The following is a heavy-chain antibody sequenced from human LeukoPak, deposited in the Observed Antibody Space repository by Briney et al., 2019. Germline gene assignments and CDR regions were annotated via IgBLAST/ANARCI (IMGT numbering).Heavy chain of an antibody. CDR2: ISGSGGST. D-gene: IGHD3-9*01. J-gene: IGHJ3*02. CDR1: GFTFSSYA. CDR3: ANTASYTYYDILTGYSGGLGAFDI. Sequence: GGSLRLSCAASGFTFSSYAMSSGRQAPGKGLEWVSAISGSGGSTYYADSVKGRFTISRDNSKNTLYLQMNSLRAEDTAVYYCANTASYTYYDILTGYSGGLGAFDIWGQGTMVTVSS. V-gene: IGHV3-23*01.